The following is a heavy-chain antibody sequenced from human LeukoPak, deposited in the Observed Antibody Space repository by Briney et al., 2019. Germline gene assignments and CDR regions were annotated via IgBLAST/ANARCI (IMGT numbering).Heavy chain of an antibody. CDR3: ARGHIVVVPAARAVYYYYGMDV. Sequence: ASVKVSCKASGYTFTSYDINWVRQATGQELEWMGWMNPNSGNTGYAQKFQGRVTMTRNTSISTAYMELSSLRSEDTAVYYCARGHIVVVPAARAVYYYYGMDVWGQGTTVTVSS. CDR2: MNPNSGNT. D-gene: IGHD2-2*01. J-gene: IGHJ6*02. CDR1: GYTFTSYD. V-gene: IGHV1-8*01.